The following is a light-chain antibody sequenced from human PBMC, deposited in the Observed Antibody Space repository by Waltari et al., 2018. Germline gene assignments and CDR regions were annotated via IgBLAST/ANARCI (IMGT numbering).Light chain of an antibody. CDR1: TGAVTSGFY. CDR3: LLYYGGAQV. J-gene: IGLJ3*02. Sequence: QTVVTQEPSLTVSPGGTVTLTCASSTGAVTSGFYPSWFQQKPGQPPRALIYSTNNKHSWTPARFSGSLLGGKAALTLSGVQVEDEAEYHCLLYYGGAQVFGGGTKLTVL. CDR2: STN. V-gene: IGLV7-43*01.